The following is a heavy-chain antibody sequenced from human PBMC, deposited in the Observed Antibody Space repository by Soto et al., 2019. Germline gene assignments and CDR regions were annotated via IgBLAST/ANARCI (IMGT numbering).Heavy chain of an antibody. CDR2: IIPIFGTA. J-gene: IGHJ3*02. CDR1: GGTFSSSA. Sequence: QVQLVQSGAEVKKPGSSVKVSCKASGGTFSSSAISWVRQAPGQGLEWMGGIIPIFGTANYAQKFQGRVTITADESTSTAYMELSSLRSEDTAVYYCARDPPYCSGGSCSDAFDIWGQGTMVTVSS. V-gene: IGHV1-69*12. D-gene: IGHD2-15*01. CDR3: ARDPPYCSGGSCSDAFDI.